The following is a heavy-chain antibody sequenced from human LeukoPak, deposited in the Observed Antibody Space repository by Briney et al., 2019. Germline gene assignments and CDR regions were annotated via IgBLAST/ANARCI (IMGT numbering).Heavy chain of an antibody. CDR2: IYSGGYSGGGP. V-gene: IGHV3-66*01. CDR1: GIIVSSHH. J-gene: IGHJ4*02. Sequence: GPLRLSCAVSGIIVSSHHMNWVRQAPGKGLEWVSVIYSGGYSGGGPYYADSVKGRFFTSSDSSRNTLYLQMNSLRVEDTAVYYCVRDVSGDGFGSFDYWGPGTLVTVSS. D-gene: IGHD5-24*01. CDR3: VRDVSGDGFGSFDY.